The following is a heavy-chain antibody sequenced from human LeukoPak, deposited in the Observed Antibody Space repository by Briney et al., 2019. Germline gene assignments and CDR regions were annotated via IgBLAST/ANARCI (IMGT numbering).Heavy chain of an antibody. J-gene: IGHJ4*02. CDR3: ARHLPPGIAAAGTSPLVDY. Sequence: KTSETLSLTCAVYGGSFSGYYWSWIRQPPGKGLEWIGEINHSGSTNYNPSLKSRVTISVDTSKNQFSLKLSSVTAADTAVYYCARHLPPGIAAAGTSPLVDYWGQGTLVTVSS. V-gene: IGHV4-34*01. D-gene: IGHD6-13*01. CDR2: INHSGST. CDR1: GGSFSGYY.